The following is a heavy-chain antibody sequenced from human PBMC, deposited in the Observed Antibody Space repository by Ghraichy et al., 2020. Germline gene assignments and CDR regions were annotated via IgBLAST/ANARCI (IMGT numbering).Heavy chain of an antibody. CDR3: ARSQVFWSGPAPYGMDV. J-gene: IGHJ6*02. D-gene: IGHD3-3*01. V-gene: IGHV1-2*02. CDR2: INPNSGGT. Sequence: ASVKVSCKVSGYTFTDLSLNWVRQAPGEGLEWMGWINPNSGGTNYAQKFQGRVTMTRDTSISTAYMELSRLRSDDTAVYYCARSQVFWSGPAPYGMDVWGQGTTVTVSS. CDR1: GYTFTDLS.